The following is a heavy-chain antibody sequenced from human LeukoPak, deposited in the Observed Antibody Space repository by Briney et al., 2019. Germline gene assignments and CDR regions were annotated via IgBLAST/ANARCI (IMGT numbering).Heavy chain of an antibody. CDR3: ARHSKRSKEFDY. D-gene: IGHD3-3*02. CDR2: IYPGDSDT. V-gene: IGHV5-51*01. Sequence: GESLKLSCKGSGYSFTSYWIGWVRQMPGKGLEWMGIIYPGDSDTRYSPSFQGQVTISADESISTAYLQWSSLKASDTAMYYCARHSKRSKEFDYWGQGTLVTASS. J-gene: IGHJ4*02. CDR1: GYSFTSYW.